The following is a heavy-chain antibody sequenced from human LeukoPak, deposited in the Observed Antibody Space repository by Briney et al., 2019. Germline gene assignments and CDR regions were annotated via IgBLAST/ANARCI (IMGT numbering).Heavy chain of an antibody. CDR2: IRYDGSNK. CDR1: GFTLSSYG. CDR3: ANLVGTGPTDRYFDY. J-gene: IGHJ4*02. V-gene: IGHV3-30*02. Sequence: PGGSLRLSCAASGFTLSSYGMHWVRQAPGKGLEWVAFIRYDGSNKYYADSVKGRFTISRDNSKNTLYLQMNSLRAEDTAVYYCANLVGTGPTDRYFDYWGQGTLVTVSS. D-gene: IGHD1-14*01.